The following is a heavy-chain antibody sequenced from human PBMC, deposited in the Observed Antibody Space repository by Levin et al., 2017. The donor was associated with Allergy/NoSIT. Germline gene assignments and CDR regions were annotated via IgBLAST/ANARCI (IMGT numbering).Heavy chain of an antibody. Sequence: GESLKISCAASGFTFSSYGMHWVRQAPGKGLEWVAVISYDGSNKYYADSVKGRFTISRDNSKNTLYLQMNSLRAEDTAVYYCAKDYWDIVVVPAAIRDYYYGMDVWGQGTTVTVSS. CDR3: AKDYWDIVVVPAAIRDYYYGMDV. V-gene: IGHV3-30*18. CDR2: ISYDGSNK. D-gene: IGHD2-2*02. J-gene: IGHJ6*02. CDR1: GFTFSSYG.